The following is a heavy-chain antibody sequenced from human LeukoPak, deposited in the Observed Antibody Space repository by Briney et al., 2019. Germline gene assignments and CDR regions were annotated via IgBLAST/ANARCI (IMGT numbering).Heavy chain of an antibody. V-gene: IGHV1-18*01. D-gene: IGHD1-1*01. CDR2: ISAYNGNT. CDR3: AADGFGVVQLERRGYYYMDV. Sequence: ASVKVSCKASGYTFTSYGISWVRQAPGQGLEWMGWISAYNGNTNYAQKLQGRVTMTTDTSTSTAYMELSSLRSEDTAVYYCAADGFGVVQLERRGYYYMDVWGKGTTVTVSS. J-gene: IGHJ6*03. CDR1: GYTFTSYG.